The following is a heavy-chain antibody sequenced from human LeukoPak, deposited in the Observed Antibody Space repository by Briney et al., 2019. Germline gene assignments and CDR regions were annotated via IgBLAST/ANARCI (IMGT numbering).Heavy chain of an antibody. V-gene: IGHV4-31*03. CDR3: AREHYYDSSDYYYYGMDV. D-gene: IGHD3-22*01. CDR1: GGSITTGAYY. Sequence: SETLSLTCTVSGGSITTGAYYWSWIRQHPGKGLEWIGNIYYSGSTYYNPSLKSRVTISLETSKNQFSLKLSSVTAADTAVYYCAREHYYDSSDYYYYGMDVWGQGTTVTVSS. CDR2: IYYSGST. J-gene: IGHJ6*02.